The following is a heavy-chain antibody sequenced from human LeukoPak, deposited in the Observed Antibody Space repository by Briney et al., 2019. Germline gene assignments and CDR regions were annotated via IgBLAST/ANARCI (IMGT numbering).Heavy chain of an antibody. J-gene: IGHJ3*02. CDR2: INTNTGNP. Sequence: ASVKVSCKASGYTFISYNKNWVRQAPGQGLEWMGWINTNTGNPTYAQGFTGRFVFSLDTSVSTAYLQISSLKAEDTAVYYCARDRPSGDSSGYSGDAFDIWGQGTMVTVSS. CDR1: GYTFISYN. CDR3: ARDRPSGDSSGYSGDAFDI. D-gene: IGHD3-22*01. V-gene: IGHV7-4-1*02.